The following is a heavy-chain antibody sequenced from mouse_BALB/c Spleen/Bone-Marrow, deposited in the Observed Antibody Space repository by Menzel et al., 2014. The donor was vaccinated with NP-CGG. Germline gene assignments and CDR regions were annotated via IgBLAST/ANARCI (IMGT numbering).Heavy chain of an antibody. CDR2: INPYNDSV. V-gene: IGHV1-14*01. D-gene: IGHD2-4*01. J-gene: IGHJ4*01. CDR1: GYTFTSFV. Sequence: EVQLQQSGPELVKPGTSVKMSCKASGYTFTSFVMHWVKQKPGQGLEWIGYINPYNDSVKYYEKFKGKATLTSDKSSNTAYMELSSLTSEDSAVYYCARTMIYYYAMDYWGQGTSVTVSS. CDR3: ARTMIYYYAMDY.